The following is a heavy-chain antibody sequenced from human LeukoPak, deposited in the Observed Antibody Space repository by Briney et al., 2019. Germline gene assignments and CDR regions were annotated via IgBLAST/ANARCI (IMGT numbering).Heavy chain of an antibody. CDR3: SRGSSRLSVY. CDR1: SNGGYY. J-gene: IGHJ4*02. V-gene: IGHV3-49*03. D-gene: IGHD2-2*01. Sequence: SNGGYYWSWLRQAPGKGLEWTVFISGGTTEYAASVKGRFTISRDDSTSIAYLQMNSLTTEDTAVYYCSRGSSRLSVYWGQGTLVTVSS. CDR2: ISGGTT.